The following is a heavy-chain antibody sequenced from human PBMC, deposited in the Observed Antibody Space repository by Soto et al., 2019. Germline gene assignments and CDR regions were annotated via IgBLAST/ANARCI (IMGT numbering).Heavy chain of an antibody. CDR2: IYYSGST. V-gene: IGHV4-39*01. CDR1: GGSISSSSYY. J-gene: IGHJ4*02. CDR3: ASTPNEVAGTYHRPVLTHYFDY. Sequence: SETLSLTCTVSGGSISSSSYYWGWIRQPPGKGLEWIGSIYYSGSTYYNPSLKSRVTISVDTSKNQFSLKLSSVTAADTAVYYCASTPNEVAGTYHRPVLTHYFDYWGQGTLVTVSS. D-gene: IGHD6-19*01.